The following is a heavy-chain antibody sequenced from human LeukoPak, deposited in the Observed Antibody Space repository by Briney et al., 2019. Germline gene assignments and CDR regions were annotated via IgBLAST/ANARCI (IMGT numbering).Heavy chain of an antibody. CDR2: IYYSGNT. V-gene: IGHV4-59*08. Sequence: SETLSPTCTVSGGSISSYYWSWIRQPPGKRLEWIGYIYYSGNTNYNPSLKSRVTISVDTSKRQFSLKLISVTAADTAVYYCARHGGTYGGNSVGLNWFDHWGQGTLVTVSS. D-gene: IGHD4-23*01. CDR1: GGSISSYY. CDR3: ARHGGTYGGNSVGLNWFDH. J-gene: IGHJ5*02.